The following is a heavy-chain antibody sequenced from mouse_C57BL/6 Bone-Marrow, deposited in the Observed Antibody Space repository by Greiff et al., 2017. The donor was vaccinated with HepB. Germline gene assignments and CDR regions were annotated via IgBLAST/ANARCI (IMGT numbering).Heavy chain of an antibody. CDR3: ARCSSYDWYCDV. D-gene: IGHD1-1*01. CDR1: GYTFTSYW. CDR2: IHPNSGST. Sequence: QVQLQQPGAELVKPGASVKLSCKASGYTFTSYWMHWVKQRPGQGLEWIGMIHPNSGSTNYNEKFKSKATLTVDKSSSTAYMQLSSLTSEDSAVYYCARCSSYDWYCDVWGTGTTVTVSS. V-gene: IGHV1-64*01. J-gene: IGHJ1*03.